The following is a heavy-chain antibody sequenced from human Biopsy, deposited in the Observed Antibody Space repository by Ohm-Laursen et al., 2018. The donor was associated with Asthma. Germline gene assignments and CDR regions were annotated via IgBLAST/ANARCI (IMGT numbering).Heavy chain of an antibody. CDR2: IYYTGSN. CDR3: ARGPNYHGSGRAPIGMDV. D-gene: IGHD3-10*01. V-gene: IGHV4-59*01. CDR1: GGSFSGYY. J-gene: IGHJ6*02. Sequence: SETLSLTCAVYGGSFSGYYWSWIRQPPGKGLEWLGYIYYTGSNNYNPSLKIRVTISVDRSKNQFSLRLNSVTAADTAVYYCARGPNYHGSGRAPIGMDVWGQGTTVTVSS.